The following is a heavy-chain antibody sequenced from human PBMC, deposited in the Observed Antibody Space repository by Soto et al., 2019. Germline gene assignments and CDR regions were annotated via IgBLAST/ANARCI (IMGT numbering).Heavy chain of an antibody. Sequence: PGESLKISCRASGYVFTTYWIAWVRQMPGKGLEWMGIINPADSDTRYSPSFQGQVTISADKSISTTYLQWSSLKASDTAIYYCARQCNFYFWGPGAPVPVSA. J-gene: IGHJ4*02. CDR1: GYVFTTYW. CDR2: INPADSDT. CDR3: ARQCNFYF. V-gene: IGHV5-51*01.